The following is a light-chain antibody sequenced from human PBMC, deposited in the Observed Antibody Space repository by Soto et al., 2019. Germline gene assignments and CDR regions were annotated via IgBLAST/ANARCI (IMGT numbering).Light chain of an antibody. Sequence: DVQMTQSPSTLSASLGDTVTVTCRASQSVSGWLAWYQQKPGKAPQLLIYDASSLESGVPSRFSGSESGTEFTLTITSLQPDDSATYYCQEYTDNSGTFGQGTKVDI. V-gene: IGKV1-5*01. CDR1: QSVSGW. J-gene: IGKJ1*01. CDR2: DAS. CDR3: QEYTDNSGT.